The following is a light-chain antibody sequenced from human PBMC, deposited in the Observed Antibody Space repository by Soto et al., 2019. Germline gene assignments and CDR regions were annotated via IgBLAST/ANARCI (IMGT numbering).Light chain of an antibody. CDR3: HQYDNSPWT. V-gene: IGKV3-20*01. CDR1: QSVSSSF. CDR2: GAS. Sequence: EIVLTQSPGTLSLSPGERATLSCRAGQSVSSSFLAWYQQKPGQAPRLLIYGASSRATGIPDRFSGSGSGTDFTLTISRLEPEDFAVYYCHQYDNSPWTFGQGTKVEI. J-gene: IGKJ1*01.